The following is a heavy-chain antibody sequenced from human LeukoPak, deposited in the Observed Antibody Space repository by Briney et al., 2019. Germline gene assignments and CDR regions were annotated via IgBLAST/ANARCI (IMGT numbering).Heavy chain of an antibody. CDR1: GFTVSSYS. J-gene: IGHJ6*02. D-gene: IGHD2-2*01. CDR2: ISSSSSTI. Sequence: PGGSLRLSCAASGFTVSSYSMNWVRQAPGKGLEWVSYISSSSSTIYYADSVKGRFTISRDNAKNSLYLQMNSLRAEDTAVYYCARDPGVVPAAVNFYYYYGMDVWGQGTTVTVSS. CDR3: ARDPGVVPAAVNFYYYYGMDV. V-gene: IGHV3-48*01.